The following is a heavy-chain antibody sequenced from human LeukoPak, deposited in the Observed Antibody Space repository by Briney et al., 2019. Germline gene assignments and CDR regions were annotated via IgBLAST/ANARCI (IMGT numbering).Heavy chain of an antibody. CDR1: GYTFTSNY. Sequence: ASVKVSCKAFGYTFTSNYMHWVRQAPGQGPEWMGVISPSGGSTTYAQKFQGRVTMTRDMSTSTVYMELSSLRSEDTAVYYCARGDRPYDSSGYFPAYYYYMDVWGKRTTVTVSS. CDR2: ISPSGGST. D-gene: IGHD3-22*01. J-gene: IGHJ6*03. CDR3: ARGDRPYDSSGYFPAYYYYMDV. V-gene: IGHV1-46*01.